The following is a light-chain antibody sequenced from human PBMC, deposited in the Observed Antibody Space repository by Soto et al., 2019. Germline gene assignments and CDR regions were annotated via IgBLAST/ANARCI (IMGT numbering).Light chain of an antibody. Sequence: EIVLTQSPGILSLSPGERATLSCGASQTVSGSYLAWYQQKPGQAPRLLIHGATNRATGIPDRFSGSRSGTDFSLTISRLEPEDSAVYYCQQYGSSPFTFGPGTKVDIK. J-gene: IGKJ3*01. CDR3: QQYGSSPFT. CDR2: GAT. V-gene: IGKV3-20*01. CDR1: QTVSGSY.